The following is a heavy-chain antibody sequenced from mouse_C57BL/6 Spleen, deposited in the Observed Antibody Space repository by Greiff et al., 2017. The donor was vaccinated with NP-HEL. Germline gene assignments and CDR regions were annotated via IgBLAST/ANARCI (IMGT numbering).Heavy chain of an antibody. J-gene: IGHJ3*01. CDR3: APNWDGFAY. D-gene: IGHD4-1*01. CDR2: MYPGDGDT. Sequence: VQLQQSGPELVKPGASVKISCKASGYAFSSSWMNWVKQRPGKGLEWIGRMYPGDGDTNYNGKFKGKATLTADKSSSTAYMQLSSLTSEDSAVYFCAPNWDGFAYWGQGTLVTVSA. V-gene: IGHV1-82*01. CDR1: GYAFSSSW.